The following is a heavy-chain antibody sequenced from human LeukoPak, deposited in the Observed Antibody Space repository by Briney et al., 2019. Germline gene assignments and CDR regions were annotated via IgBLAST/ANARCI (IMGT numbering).Heavy chain of an antibody. V-gene: IGHV3-9*01. CDR2: ISWNSGSI. Sequence: GGSLRLSCAASGFTFDDYAMHWVRQAPGKGLEWVSGISWNSGSIGYADSVKGRFTISRDNAKNSLYLQMNSLRAEDTALYYCAKDKGYSYDQEIDYWGQGTLVTVSS. CDR3: AKDKGYSYDQEIDY. D-gene: IGHD5-18*01. CDR1: GFTFDDYA. J-gene: IGHJ4*02.